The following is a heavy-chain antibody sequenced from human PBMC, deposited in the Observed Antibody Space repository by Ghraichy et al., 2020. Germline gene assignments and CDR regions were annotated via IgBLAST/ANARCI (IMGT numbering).Heavy chain of an antibody. CDR2: IKQDGSEK. D-gene: IGHD6-19*01. Sequence: GGSLRLSCAASGFTFSSYWMSWVRQAPGKGLEWVANIKQDGSEKYYVDSVKGRFTISRDNAKNSLYLQMNSLRAEDTAVYYCARVIGWEQWLSYFDYWGQGTLVTVSS. V-gene: IGHV3-7*01. CDR3: ARVIGWEQWLSYFDY. CDR1: GFTFSSYW. J-gene: IGHJ4*02.